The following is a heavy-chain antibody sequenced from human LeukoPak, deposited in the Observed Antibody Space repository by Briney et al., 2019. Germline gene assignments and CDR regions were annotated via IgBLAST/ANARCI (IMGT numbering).Heavy chain of an antibody. CDR1: GYSFTTYW. D-gene: IGHD1-26*01. J-gene: IGHJ4*02. CDR2: IDPSDSYT. Sequence: GESLKISCKCSGYSFTTYWISWERQMPGKGLEWMGRIDPSDSYTNYSPSFQGHVTISADTSISTAYLKWSSLKASDTARYYCARLFSHGCGDYWGQGTLVTVSS. CDR3: ARLFSHGCGDY. V-gene: IGHV5-10-1*01.